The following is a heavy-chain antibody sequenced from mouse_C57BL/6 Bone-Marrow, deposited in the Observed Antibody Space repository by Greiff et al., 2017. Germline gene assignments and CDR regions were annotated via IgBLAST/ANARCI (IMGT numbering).Heavy chain of an antibody. V-gene: IGHV1-18*01. D-gene: IGHD2-4*01. J-gene: IGHJ2*01. CDR2: INPNNGGT. CDR3: ARERLDYFDY. Sequence: VQLKESGPELVKPGASVKIPCKASGYTFTDYNMDWVKQSHGKSLEWIGVINPNNGGTIYNQKFKGKATLTVDKSSSTAYMELRSLTSEDTAMYYCARERLDYFDYWGQGTTLTVSS. CDR1: GYTFTDYN.